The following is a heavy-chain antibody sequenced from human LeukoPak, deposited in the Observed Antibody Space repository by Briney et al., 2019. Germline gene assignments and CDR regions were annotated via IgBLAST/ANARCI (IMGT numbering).Heavy chain of an antibody. CDR2: FDPEDGET. D-gene: IGHD2-15*01. Sequence: GASVKVSCKVSGYTLTELSMHWVRQAPGKGLEWMGGFDPEDGETIYAQKFQGRVTMTEDTSTDTAYMELSSLRSEGTAVYYCATGGYCSGGSCFRGSSSPKLYYYYYGMDVWGQGTTVTVSS. J-gene: IGHJ6*02. V-gene: IGHV1-24*01. CDR1: GYTLTELS. CDR3: ATGGYCSGGSCFRGSSSPKLYYYYYGMDV.